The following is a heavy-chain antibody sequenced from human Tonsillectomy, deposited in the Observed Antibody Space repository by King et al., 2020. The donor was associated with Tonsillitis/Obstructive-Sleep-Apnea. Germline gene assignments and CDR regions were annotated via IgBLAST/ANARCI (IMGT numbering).Heavy chain of an antibody. D-gene: IGHD2-2*01. CDR1: GFTFSSYA. J-gene: IGHJ4*02. CDR3: AKDGDQLLSGYFDY. V-gene: IGHV3-23*04. CDR2: TSGSGGST. Sequence: VQLVESGGGLVQPGGSLRLSCAASGFTFSSYAMSWVRQAPGKGLEWVSATSGSGGSTYYPDSVKGRFTISRGNSKSTLYLQMNSLRAEDTAVYYCAKDGDQLLSGYFDYWGQGTLVTVSS.